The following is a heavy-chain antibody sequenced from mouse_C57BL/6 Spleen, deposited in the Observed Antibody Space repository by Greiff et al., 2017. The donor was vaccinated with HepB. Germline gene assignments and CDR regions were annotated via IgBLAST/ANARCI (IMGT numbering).Heavy chain of an antibody. D-gene: IGHD1-1*01. CDR3: GRRGYYGSSPFAY. J-gene: IGHJ3*01. V-gene: IGHV1-19*01. Sequence: EVQLQESGPVLVKPGASVKMSCKASGYTFTDYYMNWVKQSHGKSLEWIGVINPYNGGTSYNQKFKGKATLTVDKSSSTAYMELNSLTSEDSAVYYCGRRGYYGSSPFAYWGQGTLVTVSA. CDR2: INPYNGGT. CDR1: GYTFTDYY.